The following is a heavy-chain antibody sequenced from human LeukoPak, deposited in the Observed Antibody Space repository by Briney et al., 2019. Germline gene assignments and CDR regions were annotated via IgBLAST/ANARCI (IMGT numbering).Heavy chain of an antibody. CDR2: ISGSDGST. D-gene: IGHD2-21*01. V-gene: IGHV3-23*01. CDR3: AKDRHVVVLASSLDY. Sequence: GGSRRLSCAASGFTFSSYAMSWVRQAPGKGLEWVSGISGSDGSTYYADSVKGRFTISTDNSQNTLYLQMRSLRAQDTPLYYFAKDRHVVVLASSLDYWGQATLLTVPS. J-gene: IGHJ4*02. CDR1: GFTFSSYA.